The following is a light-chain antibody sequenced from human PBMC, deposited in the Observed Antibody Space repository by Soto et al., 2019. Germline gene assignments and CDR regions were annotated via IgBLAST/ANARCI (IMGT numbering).Light chain of an antibody. CDR2: DVS. CDR1: SSDVGGYNY. V-gene: IGLV2-14*03. J-gene: IGLJ1*01. Sequence: QSALTQPASVSGSPGQSITISCTGTSSDVGGYNYVSWYQHHPGKAPKLMIYDVSNRPSGASNRFSGSKSGNTASLTISGLQPEDEADYYCCSYTTSNTRQIVFGTGTKFTVL. CDR3: CSYTTSNTRQIV.